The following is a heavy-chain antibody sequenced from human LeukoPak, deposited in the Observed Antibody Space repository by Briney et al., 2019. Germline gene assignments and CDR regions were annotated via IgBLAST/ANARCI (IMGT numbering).Heavy chain of an antibody. CDR3: ARGKDSGYDSIDY. CDR2: IIPILGIA. J-gene: IGHJ4*02. CDR1: GGTFSSYA. D-gene: IGHD5-12*01. Sequence: SVKVSCKASGGTFSSYAISWVRQAPGQGLEWMGRIIPILGIANYAQKFQGRVTITADKSTSTAYMELSSLRSEDTAVYYCARGKDSGYDSIDYWGQGTLVTVSS. V-gene: IGHV1-69*04.